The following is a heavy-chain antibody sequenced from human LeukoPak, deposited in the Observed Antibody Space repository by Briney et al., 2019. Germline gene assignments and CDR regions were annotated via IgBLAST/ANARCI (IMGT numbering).Heavy chain of an antibody. CDR1: GGSINSYY. Sequence: SETLSLTCTVSGGSINSYYWSWIRQPAGKGLEWIGRIYSNGNTNYNPSLKSRVTMSVDTSNNQFSLTLSSVTAADTAVYYCARGSPPVGETSDYWGQGTLVTVSS. CDR3: ARGSPPVGETSDY. CDR2: IYSNGNT. V-gene: IGHV4-4*07. J-gene: IGHJ4*02. D-gene: IGHD3-3*01.